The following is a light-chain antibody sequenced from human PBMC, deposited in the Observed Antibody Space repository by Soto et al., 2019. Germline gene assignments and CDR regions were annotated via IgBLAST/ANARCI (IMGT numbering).Light chain of an antibody. CDR3: QQYNNGPPWT. J-gene: IGKJ1*01. CDR1: QNVSSN. Sequence: EIVMTQSPATLSVSPGERATLSCRASQNVSSNLAWYQQKPGQAPRLLIYAASTRATGIPARFSGSGSGTAFTRTISILQSEDCAVYYCQQYNNGPPWTFGQGTKVEIK. CDR2: AAS. V-gene: IGKV3-15*01.